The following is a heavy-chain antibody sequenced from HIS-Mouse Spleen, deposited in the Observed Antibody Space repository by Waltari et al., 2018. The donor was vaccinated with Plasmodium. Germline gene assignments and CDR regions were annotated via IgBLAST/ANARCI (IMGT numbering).Heavy chain of an antibody. D-gene: IGHD7-27*01. J-gene: IGHJ3*02. CDR1: GFTFSSYT. V-gene: IGHV3-21*01. CDR3: ARDPPLSITGDLDAFDI. Sequence: EVQLVESGGGLVKPGGSLRLSCAASGFTFSSYTMTWVRQAPGEGLWWGSSISSSSIYIYYADSVKGRFTISRDNAKNSLYLQMNSLRAEDTAVYYCARDPPLSITGDLDAFDIWGQGTMVTVSS. CDR2: ISSSSIYI.